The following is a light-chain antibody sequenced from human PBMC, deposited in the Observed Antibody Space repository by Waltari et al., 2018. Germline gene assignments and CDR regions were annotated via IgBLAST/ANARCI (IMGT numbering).Light chain of an antibody. J-gene: IGKJ4*01. V-gene: IGKV1-9*01. CDR3: QELNTYPQSLT. CDR2: AAS. Sequence: DIQLTQSPSFLSASIGDRVTTTSRASQGISSYLAWYQQKPGKAPKLLIYAASTLQSGVPSRFSGSGSGTEFTLTISSLQPEDFATYYCQELNTYPQSLTFGGGTKVEI. CDR1: QGISSY.